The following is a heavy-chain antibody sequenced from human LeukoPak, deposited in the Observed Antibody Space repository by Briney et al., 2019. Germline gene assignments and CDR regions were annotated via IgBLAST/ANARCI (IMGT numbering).Heavy chain of an antibody. J-gene: IGHJ4*02. CDR2: IWYDGSNK. CDR1: GFTFSSYG. Sequence: PGRSLRLSCAASGFTFSSYGMRWVRQAPGKGLEWVAVIWYDGSNKYYADSVKGRFTISRDNSKNTLYLRMNSLRAEDTAVYYCARGDSSSYEVYFDYWGQGTLVTVSS. CDR3: ARGDSSSYEVYFDY. D-gene: IGHD6-13*01. V-gene: IGHV3-33*01.